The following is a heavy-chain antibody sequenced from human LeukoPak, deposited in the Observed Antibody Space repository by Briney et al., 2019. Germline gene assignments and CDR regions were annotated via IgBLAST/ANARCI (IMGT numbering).Heavy chain of an antibody. CDR2: ISAYNGNT. D-gene: IGHD1-26*01. J-gene: IGHJ3*02. Sequence: ASVKVSCKASGYTFTSYGISWVRLAPGQGLEWMGWISAYNGNTNYAQKFQGRVTMTTDTSTSTAYMELRSLRSDDTAVYYCARGSGNYFLDAFDIWGQGTMVTVSS. CDR3: ARGSGNYFLDAFDI. V-gene: IGHV1-18*01. CDR1: GYTFTSYG.